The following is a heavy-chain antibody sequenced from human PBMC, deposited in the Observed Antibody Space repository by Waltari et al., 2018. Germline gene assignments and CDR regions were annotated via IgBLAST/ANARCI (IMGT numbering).Heavy chain of an antibody. CDR1: GFTFSSHC. CDR3: AKDGAWTTVFYFES. D-gene: IGHD4-17*01. J-gene: IGHJ4*02. Sequence: QVQLVESGGGVAQPGPSLRLSCAAPGFTFSSHCTPWVRRAPGKGREWVAGISYDGSDEYYADSVKGRFTISRDNSKNTLYLRMNSLRLEDTAVYYCAKDGAWTTVFYFESWGQGTLVPVSS. CDR2: ISYDGSDE. V-gene: IGHV3-30*18.